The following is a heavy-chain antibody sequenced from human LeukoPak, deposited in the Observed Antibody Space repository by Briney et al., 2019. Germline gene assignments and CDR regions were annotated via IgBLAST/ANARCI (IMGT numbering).Heavy chain of an antibody. CDR3: ARDYDSSGYYWFSPSYYFDY. J-gene: IGHJ4*02. Sequence: ASVKVSCKASGYTFTSYAMNWVRQAPGQGLEWMGWINTNTGNPTYAQGFTGRFVFSLDTSVSTAYLQISSLKAEDTAVYYCARDYDSSGYYWFSPSYYFDYWGQGTLVTVSS. CDR1: GYTFTSYA. CDR2: INTNTGNP. D-gene: IGHD3-22*01. V-gene: IGHV7-4-1*02.